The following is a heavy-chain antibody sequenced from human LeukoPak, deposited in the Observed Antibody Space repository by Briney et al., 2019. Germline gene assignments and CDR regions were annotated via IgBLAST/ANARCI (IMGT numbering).Heavy chain of an antibody. D-gene: IGHD3-10*01. J-gene: IGHJ4*02. CDR2: ISAYNGNT. Sequence: GAPVKVSCKASGYTFTSYGISWVRQAPGQGLEWMGWISAYNGNTNYAQKLQGRVTMTTDTSTSTAYMELRSLRSDDTAVYYCARETYYGSGSYYQFTHFDYWGQGTLVTVSS. CDR1: GYTFTSYG. V-gene: IGHV1-18*01. CDR3: ARETYYGSGSYYQFTHFDY.